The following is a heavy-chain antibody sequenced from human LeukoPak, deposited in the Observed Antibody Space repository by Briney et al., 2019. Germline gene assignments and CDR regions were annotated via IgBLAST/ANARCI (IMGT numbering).Heavy chain of an antibody. CDR1: GGSISRSDHY. CDR2: IYYNGIT. D-gene: IGHD4-11*01. CDR3: ARDMHDYMLFNYYGMDV. V-gene: IGHV4-30-4*01. Sequence: SETLSLTCSVSGGSISRSDHYWSWIRQPPGKGLEWIGNIYYNGITYYNPSLKSRVTISVDKSKNQFSLKLSSVTAADTAVYYCARDMHDYMLFNYYGMDVWGQGTTVTVSS. J-gene: IGHJ6*02.